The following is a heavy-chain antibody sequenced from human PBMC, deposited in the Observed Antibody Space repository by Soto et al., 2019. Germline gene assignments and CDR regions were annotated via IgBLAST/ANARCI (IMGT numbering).Heavy chain of an antibody. CDR2: ISYDGSNK. Sequence: GGSVRLSCAASGFTFRSYAMHWVRQALGKGLEWVAVISYDGSNKYYADSVKGRFTISRDNSKSTLYLQMNSLRAEDTAVYYCARDPSIVVVTAKTYYYYGMDVWGQGTTVTVSS. CDR1: GFTFRSYA. V-gene: IGHV3-30-3*01. D-gene: IGHD2-21*02. CDR3: ARDPSIVVVTAKTYYYYGMDV. J-gene: IGHJ6*02.